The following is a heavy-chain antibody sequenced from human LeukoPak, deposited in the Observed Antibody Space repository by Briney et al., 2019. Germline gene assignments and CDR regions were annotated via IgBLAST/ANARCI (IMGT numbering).Heavy chain of an antibody. CDR1: GYTFTSYG. CDR2: ISAYNGNT. D-gene: IGHD3-22*01. Sequence: GASVKVSCKASGYTFTSYGISWVRQAPGQGLEWMGWISAYNGNTNYAQKLQGRVTMTTDTSTSTAYMELRSLRSDDTAVYYCARESDSSGCSYFDYWGQGTLVTVSS. CDR3: ARESDSSGCSYFDY. J-gene: IGHJ4*02. V-gene: IGHV1-18*01.